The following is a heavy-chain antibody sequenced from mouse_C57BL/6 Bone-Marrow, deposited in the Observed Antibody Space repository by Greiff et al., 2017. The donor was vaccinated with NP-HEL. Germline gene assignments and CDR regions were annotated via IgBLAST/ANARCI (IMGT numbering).Heavy chain of an antibody. J-gene: IGHJ1*03. Sequence: VKLVESGPGLVAPSQSLSITCTVSGFSLTSYAISWVRQPPGKGLEWLGVIWTGGGTTYNSALKSRLIISKDNYKSQVILKMNRMQTDDKARYYCARNEHYYGSSYDWYFDVWGTGTTVTVSS. D-gene: IGHD1-1*01. CDR3: ARNEHYYGSSYDWYFDV. CDR1: GFSLTSYA. CDR2: IWTGGGT. V-gene: IGHV2-9-1*01.